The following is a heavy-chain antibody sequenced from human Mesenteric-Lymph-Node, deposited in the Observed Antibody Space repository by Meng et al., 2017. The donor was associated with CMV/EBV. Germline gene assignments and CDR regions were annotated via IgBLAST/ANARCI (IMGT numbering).Heavy chain of an antibody. CDR3: ARDHGSRYCSGGSCQGIDY. V-gene: IGHV4-31*02. CDR1: SSGGYY. Sequence: SSGGYYWSWIRQNPGKGLEWIGYIYYSGSTYYNPSLKSRVTISVDTSKNQFSLKLSSVTAADTAVYYCARDHGSRYCSGGSCQGIDYWGQGTLVTVSS. CDR2: IYYSGST. D-gene: IGHD2-15*01. J-gene: IGHJ4*02.